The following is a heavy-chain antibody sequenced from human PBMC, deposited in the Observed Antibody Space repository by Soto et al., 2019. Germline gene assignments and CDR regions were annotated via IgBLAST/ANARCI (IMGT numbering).Heavy chain of an antibody. V-gene: IGHV4-59*01. Sequence: PSVTPSLTRTVSGGCISGYYWSWIRQPPGKGLEWIGYIFYSGSTNYNPSLRSRVTISVDTSKNQFSLKLSSGTTADTAMYYCARVGSRGWSQDCWGDWTLVPGS. CDR1: GGCISGYY. CDR3: ARVGSRGWSQDC. D-gene: IGHD6-19*01. CDR2: IFYSGST. J-gene: IGHJ4*03.